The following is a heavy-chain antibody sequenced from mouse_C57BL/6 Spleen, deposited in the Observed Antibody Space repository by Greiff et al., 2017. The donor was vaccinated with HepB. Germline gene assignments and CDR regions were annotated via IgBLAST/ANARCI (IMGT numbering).Heavy chain of an antibody. J-gene: IGHJ2*01. CDR1: GYSFTGYY. Sequence: VQLKESGPELVKPGASVKISCKASGYSFTGYYMNWVKQSPEKSLEWIGEINPSTGGTTYNQKFKAKATLTVDKSSSTAYMQLKSLTSEDSAVYYCALYGYDVDYWGQGTTLTVSS. CDR2: INPSTGGT. CDR3: ALYGYDVDY. V-gene: IGHV1-42*01. D-gene: IGHD2-2*01.